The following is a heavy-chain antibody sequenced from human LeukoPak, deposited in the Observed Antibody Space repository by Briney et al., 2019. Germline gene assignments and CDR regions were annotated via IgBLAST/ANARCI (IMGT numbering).Heavy chain of an antibody. CDR1: GFTFSSYA. CDR3: ATPQDYGDPPAYFQH. V-gene: IGHV3-30-3*01. CDR2: ISYDGGNK. D-gene: IGHD4-17*01. Sequence: PGGSLRLSCAASGFTFSSYAMHWVRQAPGKGLEWVAVISYDGGNKYYADSVKGRFTISRDNSKNTLYLQMNSLRAEDTAVYYCATPQDYGDPPAYFQHWGQGTLVTVSS. J-gene: IGHJ1*01.